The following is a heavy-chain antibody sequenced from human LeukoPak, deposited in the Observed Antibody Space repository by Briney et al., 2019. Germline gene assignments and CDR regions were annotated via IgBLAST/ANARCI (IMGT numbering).Heavy chain of an antibody. J-gene: IGHJ4*02. CDR1: GFAFGSYW. CDR3: LAGGPDY. D-gene: IGHD6-19*01. V-gene: IGHV3-7*03. Sequence: PGGSLRLSCVGSGFAFGSYWMSWARQAPGKGLEWVAKMNRDGGQRDYVDSVKGRFTISRDNAVNSLFLQMNSPRAEDTAVYYCLAGGPDYWGQGTLVTVSS. CDR2: MNRDGGQR.